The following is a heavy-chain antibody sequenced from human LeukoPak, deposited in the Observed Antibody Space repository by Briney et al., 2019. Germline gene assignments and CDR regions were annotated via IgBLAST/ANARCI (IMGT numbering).Heavy chain of an antibody. Sequence: GGSLRLSCSASGFTFSIYVMHCVRQAPGKGLEYVSATSTNGDTTYYTDSVKGRFTISRDNAKNSLYLQMNSLRDEDTAVYYCARGGCNGASCPFDLGGRGTLVTVSS. CDR1: GFTFSIYV. J-gene: IGHJ2*01. V-gene: IGHV3-64*04. D-gene: IGHD2-15*01. CDR2: TSTNGDTT. CDR3: ARGGCNGASCPFDL.